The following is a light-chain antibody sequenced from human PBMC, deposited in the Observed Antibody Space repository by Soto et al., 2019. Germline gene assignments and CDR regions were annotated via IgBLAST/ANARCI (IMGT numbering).Light chain of an antibody. V-gene: IGKV3-15*01. CDR3: QQYNNGPPWT. CDR1: QSVSSN. CDR2: DAS. Sequence: EIVMTQSPATLSVSPGERATLSCRASQSVSSNLAWYQQKPGQAPRLLIYDASTRATGIPARFSGSGSGTKFTLTISSLQSEDFAVYYCQQYNNGPPWTFGQGTKVDIK. J-gene: IGKJ1*01.